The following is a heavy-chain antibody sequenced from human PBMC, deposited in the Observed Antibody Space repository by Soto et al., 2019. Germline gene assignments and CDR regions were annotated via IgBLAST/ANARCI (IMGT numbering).Heavy chain of an antibody. CDR2: IYSGGST. CDR3: ARDESSLYYYGMDV. V-gene: IGHV3-53*01. J-gene: IGHJ6*02. CDR1: GFTVSSNY. Sequence: EVQLVESGGGLIQPGGSLRLSCAASGFTVSSNYMSWVRQAPGKGLEWVSVIYSGGSTYYADSVKGRFTISRDNSKNTLYLQVNSLRAEDTAVYYCARDESSLYYYGMDVWGQGTTVTVSS. D-gene: IGHD3-10*01.